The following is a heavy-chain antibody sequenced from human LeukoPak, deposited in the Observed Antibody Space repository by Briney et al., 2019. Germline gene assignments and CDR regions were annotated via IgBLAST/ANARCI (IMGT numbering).Heavy chain of an antibody. J-gene: IGHJ4*02. Sequence: ASMKVSCKTSGYSFTDFYIHWVRQAPGQGLEWMGWIIPDSGATNFAQDFQGRVSLTGDTSSGTAFLELSSLRSDDTATYYCARDRGRAQFNFWGQGTLVTVSS. V-gene: IGHV1-2*02. CDR3: ARDRGRAQFNF. CDR2: IIPDSGAT. CDR1: GYSFTDFY.